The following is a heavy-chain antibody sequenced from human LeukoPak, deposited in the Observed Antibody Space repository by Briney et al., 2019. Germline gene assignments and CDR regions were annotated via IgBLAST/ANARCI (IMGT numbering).Heavy chain of an antibody. CDR2: IYYSGST. Sequence: SETLSLTCTVSGGSIRSGDYSWSWIRQPPGKGLEWIGYIYYSGSTYYNPSLKSRVTISGDTSKNQFSLNLSSVAAADTAVYYCATDRARGGDSFDYWGQGTLVTVSS. CDR3: ATDRARGGDSFDY. J-gene: IGHJ4*02. CDR1: GGSIRSGDYS. D-gene: IGHD3-10*01. V-gene: IGHV4-30-4*01.